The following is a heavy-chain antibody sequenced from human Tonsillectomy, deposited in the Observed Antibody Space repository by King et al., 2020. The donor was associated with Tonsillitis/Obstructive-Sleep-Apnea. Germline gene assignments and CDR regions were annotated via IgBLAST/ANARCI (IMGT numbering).Heavy chain of an antibody. CDR1: GGSIRRSGYY. V-gene: IGHV4-39*01. Sequence: QLQESGPELVKPSETLSLTCTVSGGSIRRSGYYWGWIRQPPGKGLEWIGSMYYSGSTYYNPSLKSRVTISVDSSKNQFSLKLSSGTAADTAVYYCARRSGYSSGHFDYWGQGTLVTVSS. CDR2: MYYSGST. J-gene: IGHJ4*02. CDR3: ARRSGYSSGHFDY. D-gene: IGHD6-19*01.